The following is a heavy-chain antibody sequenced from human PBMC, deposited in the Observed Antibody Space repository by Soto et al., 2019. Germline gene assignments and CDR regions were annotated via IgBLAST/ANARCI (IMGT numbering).Heavy chain of an antibody. CDR3: ARVGKPDSSGYYSLYYYYGMDV. CDR1: GFTFSDYY. V-gene: IGHV3-11*01. Sequence: PGGSLRLSCAASGFTFSDYYMSWIRQAPGKGLEWVSYISSSGSTIYYADSVKGRFTISRDNAKNSLYLQMNSLRAEDTAVYYCARVGKPDSSGYYSLYYYYGMDVWGQGTTVTVSS. CDR2: ISSSGSTI. D-gene: IGHD3-22*01. J-gene: IGHJ6*02.